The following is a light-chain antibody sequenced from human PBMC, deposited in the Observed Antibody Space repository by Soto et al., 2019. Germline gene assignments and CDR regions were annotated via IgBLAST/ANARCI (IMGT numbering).Light chain of an antibody. CDR3: HQYNTWT. J-gene: IGKJ1*01. CDR1: ESISRW. Sequence: DIQMTQSPSTVSASVGDRVTITCRASESISRWLAWYQQQPGKAPKLLIYDASDLESGVPSRFSGSGSGTEFTLTITSLQPEDIATYYCHQYNTWTFGQGTKVEIK. CDR2: DAS. V-gene: IGKV1-5*01.